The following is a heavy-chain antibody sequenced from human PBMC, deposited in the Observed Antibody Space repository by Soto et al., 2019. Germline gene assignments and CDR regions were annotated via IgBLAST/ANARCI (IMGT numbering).Heavy chain of an antibody. CDR3: AKRIAAYRRGSYYYGMDV. J-gene: IGHJ6*02. CDR2: ISYDGSNK. V-gene: IGHV3-30*18. D-gene: IGHD6-6*01. CDR1: GFTFSSYG. Sequence: QVQLVESGGGVVQPGRSLRLSCAASGFTFSSYGMHWVRQAPGKGLEWVAVISYDGSNKYYADSVKGRFTISRDNSKNTLYLQMNSLRVEDTAVYYCAKRIAAYRRGSYYYGMDVWGQGTTVTVSS.